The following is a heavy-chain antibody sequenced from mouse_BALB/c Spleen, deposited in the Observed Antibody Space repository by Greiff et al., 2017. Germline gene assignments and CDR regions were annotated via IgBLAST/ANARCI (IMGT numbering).Heavy chain of an antibody. V-gene: IGHV1-7*01. CDR3: ARYDYDVGFAY. D-gene: IGHD2-4*01. CDR2: FNPSTGYT. CDR1: GYTFTSYW. Sequence: VQLQQSGAELAKPGASVKMSCKASGYTFTSYWMHWVKQRPGQGLEWIGYFNPSTGYTEYNQKFKDKATLTADKSSSTAYMQLSSLTSEDSAVYYCARYDYDVGFAYWGQGTLVTVSA. J-gene: IGHJ3*01.